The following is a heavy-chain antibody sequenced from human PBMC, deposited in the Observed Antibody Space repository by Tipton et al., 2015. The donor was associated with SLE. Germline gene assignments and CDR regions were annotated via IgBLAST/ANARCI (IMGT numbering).Heavy chain of an antibody. CDR2: ISGSGGST. D-gene: IGHD5-12*01. CDR1: GFTFSSYA. CDR3: AGDSVAMYLRYGMDV. Sequence: SLRLSCAASGFTFSSYAMSWVRQAPGKGLEWVSAISGSGGSTYYADSVKGRFTISRDNSKNTLYLQMNSLRAEDTAVYYCAGDSVAMYLRYGMDVWGQGTTVTVSS. J-gene: IGHJ6*02. V-gene: IGHV3-23*01.